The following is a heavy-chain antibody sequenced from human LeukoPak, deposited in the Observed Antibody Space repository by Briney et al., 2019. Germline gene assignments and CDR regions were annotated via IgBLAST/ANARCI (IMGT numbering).Heavy chain of an antibody. V-gene: IGHV4-59*08. Sequence: SETLSLTCTVSGGSISSYYWSWIRQPPGKGLEWIAYIYYTGNTNYNPSLKSRATISLDTSKNQFSLKLNSVTAADTAVYYCAGYSSSSVYWFDPWGQETLATVSS. D-gene: IGHD6-6*01. CDR2: IYYTGNT. CDR1: GGSISSYY. J-gene: IGHJ5*02. CDR3: AGYSSSSVYWFDP.